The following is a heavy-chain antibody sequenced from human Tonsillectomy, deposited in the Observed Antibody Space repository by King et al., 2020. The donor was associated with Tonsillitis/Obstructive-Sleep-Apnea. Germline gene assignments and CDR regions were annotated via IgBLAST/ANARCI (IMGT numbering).Heavy chain of an antibody. D-gene: IGHD2-2*02. CDR3: ARAWWYCSSTSCYNEGGNWFDP. V-gene: IGHV3-66*01. J-gene: IGHJ5*02. CDR1: GFTVSSNY. Sequence: QLVQSGGGLVQPGGSLRLSCAASGFTVSSNYMSWVRQAPGKGLEWVSVIYSGGSTYYADSVKGRFTISRDNSKNTLYLQMNSLRAEDTAVYYCARAWWYCSSTSCYNEGGNWFDPWGQGTLVTVSS. CDR2: IYSGGST.